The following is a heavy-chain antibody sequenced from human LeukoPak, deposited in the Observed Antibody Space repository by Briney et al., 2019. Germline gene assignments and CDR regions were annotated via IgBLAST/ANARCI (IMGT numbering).Heavy chain of an antibody. CDR1: KFPFHRYT. D-gene: IGHD3-10*01. CDR2: ISPSSNSK. Sequence: GGALRPPFSTSKFPFHRYTMDLGPQASGKGLGWGPSISPSSNSKYHADSVKGRFTISRDNAENSLYMQMNSLRAEDTGVYYCVRDFLGESGAGGYWGQGTLVTVSS. V-gene: IGHV3-21*01. J-gene: IGHJ4*02. CDR3: VRDFLGESGAGGY.